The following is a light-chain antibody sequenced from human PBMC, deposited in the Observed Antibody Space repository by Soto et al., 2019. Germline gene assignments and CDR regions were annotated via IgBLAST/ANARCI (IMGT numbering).Light chain of an antibody. CDR2: DAS. CDR1: QSVSRSY. CDR3: QQYGSSLIT. V-gene: IGKV3-20*01. J-gene: IGKJ5*01. Sequence: EIVLTQSPGTLSLSPGDRATLSCRASQSVSRSYLGWYQQKPGQAPRLLIYDASSRATGIPDRFSGSGSGTDFTLTISRLEPEDFAVYYCQQYGSSLITFGQGTRLEIK.